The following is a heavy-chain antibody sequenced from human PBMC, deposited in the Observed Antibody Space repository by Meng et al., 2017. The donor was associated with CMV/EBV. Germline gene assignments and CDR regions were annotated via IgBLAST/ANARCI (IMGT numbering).Heavy chain of an antibody. J-gene: IGHJ4*02. Sequence: GESLKISCAASGFTFSSYWMHWVRQAPGKGLVWVSRINSDGSSTSYADSVKGRFTISRDNAKNTLYLQMNSLRAEDTAAYYCARGGYYYDSSGYLKGWGQGTLVTVSS. CDR2: INSDGSST. CDR3: ARGGYYYDSSGYLKG. CDR1: GFTFSSYW. D-gene: IGHD3-22*01. V-gene: IGHV3-74*01.